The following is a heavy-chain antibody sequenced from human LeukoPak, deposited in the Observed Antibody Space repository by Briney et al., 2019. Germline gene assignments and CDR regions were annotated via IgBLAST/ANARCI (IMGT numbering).Heavy chain of an antibody. J-gene: IGHJ4*02. CDR3: ARDGLWFGELPDY. CDR1: GGFISSYY. V-gene: IGHV4-59*01. CDR2: IYYSGST. Sequence: KPSETLSLTCNVSGGFISSYYWSWIRQPPGKGLEWIGYIYYSGSTNYNPSLKSRVTISVDTSKNQFSLKLSSVTAADTAVYYCARDGLWFGELPDYWGQGTLVTVSS. D-gene: IGHD3-10*01.